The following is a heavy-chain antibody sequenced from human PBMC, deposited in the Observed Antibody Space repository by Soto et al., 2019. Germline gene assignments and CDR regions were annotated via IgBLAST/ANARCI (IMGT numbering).Heavy chain of an antibody. CDR2: FDPEDGET. D-gene: IGHD3-3*01. J-gene: IGHJ3*02. CDR3: ATGAFCSGYSCDAFDI. CDR1: GYTLTELS. Sequence: QVQLVQSGAEVKKPGASVKVSCKVSGYTLTELSMHWVRQTPGKGLEWMGGFDPEDGETIYAQKFQGRVTMTEDTSTDTAYMELSSLRSEDTAVYYCATGAFCSGYSCDAFDIWGQGTMVTVSS. V-gene: IGHV1-24*01.